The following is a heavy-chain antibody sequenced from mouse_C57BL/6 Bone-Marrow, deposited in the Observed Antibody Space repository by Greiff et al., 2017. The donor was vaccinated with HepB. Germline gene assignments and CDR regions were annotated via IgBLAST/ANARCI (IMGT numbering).Heavy chain of an antibody. J-gene: IGHJ2*01. Sequence: QVQLQQSGAELVKPGASVKMSCKASGYTFTSYWITWVKQRPGQGLEWIGDIYPGSGSTNYNEKFKSKATLTVDTSSSTAYMQLSSLTSEDSAVYYCARWGVVATPFDYWGQGTTLTVSS. CDR2: IYPGSGST. CDR1: GYTFTSYW. D-gene: IGHD1-1*01. CDR3: ARWGVVATPFDY. V-gene: IGHV1-55*01.